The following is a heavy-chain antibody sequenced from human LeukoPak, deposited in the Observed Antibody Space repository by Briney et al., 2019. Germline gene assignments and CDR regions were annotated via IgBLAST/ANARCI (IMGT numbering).Heavy chain of an antibody. CDR2: INHSGST. CDR1: GGSFSGYY. J-gene: IGHJ4*02. D-gene: IGHD2-21*02. V-gene: IGHV4-34*01. Sequence: SETLSHTCVVYGGSFSGYYCSWIRQPPGKGLEWIGEINHSGSTKYNPSLKSRVTISLDTSKNQFSLKLSSVTAADTAVYYCARGGVTPIRVDYWGQGTLVTVSS. CDR3: ARGGVTPIRVDY.